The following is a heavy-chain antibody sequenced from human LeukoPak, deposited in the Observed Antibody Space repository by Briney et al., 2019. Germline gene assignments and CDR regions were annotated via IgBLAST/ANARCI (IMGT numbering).Heavy chain of an antibody. V-gene: IGHV1-18*01. CDR1: GYTFTRYA. D-gene: IGHD3-22*01. J-gene: IGHJ4*02. CDR2: ISAYNGNT. Sequence: ASVKVSCKASGYTFTRYAMNWVRQAPGQGLEWMGWISAYNGNTNYAQKLQGRVTMTTDTSTSTAYMELRSLRSDDTAVYYCAREIPSITMIVNWGQGTLVTVSS. CDR3: AREIPSITMIVN.